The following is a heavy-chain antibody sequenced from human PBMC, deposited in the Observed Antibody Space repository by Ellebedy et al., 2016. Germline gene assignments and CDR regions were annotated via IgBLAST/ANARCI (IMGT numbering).Heavy chain of an antibody. CDR1: GYSFTSYW. D-gene: IGHD1-26*01. CDR3: ARHVQGVLVGATYTEYYFDY. Sequence: GESLKISXKGSGYSFTSYWIGWVRQMPGKGLEWMGIIYPGDSDTRYSPSFQGQVTISADKSISTAYLQWSSLKASDTAMYYCARHVQGVLVGATYTEYYFDYWGQGTLVTVSS. J-gene: IGHJ4*02. CDR2: IYPGDSDT. V-gene: IGHV5-51*01.